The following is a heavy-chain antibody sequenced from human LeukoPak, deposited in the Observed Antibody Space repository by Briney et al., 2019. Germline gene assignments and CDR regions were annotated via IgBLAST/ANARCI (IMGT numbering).Heavy chain of an antibody. CDR2: ISSGSDTI. Sequence: PGGSLRVSCAGSGSTFTRHTMIWVRQAPGKGLEWISYISSGSDTIYYADSVKGRFTVSRDNAKTSLYLQMNSLGVEDTAVYFCAREYDSRARFDSWGQGALVTVSS. CDR1: GSTFTRHT. CDR3: AREYDSRARFDS. J-gene: IGHJ4*02. D-gene: IGHD6-13*01. V-gene: IGHV3-48*01.